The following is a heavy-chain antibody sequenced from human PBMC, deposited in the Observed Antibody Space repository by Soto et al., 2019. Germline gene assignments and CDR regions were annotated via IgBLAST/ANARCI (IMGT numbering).Heavy chain of an antibody. CDR1: GFTFSSYS. D-gene: IGHD2-2*01. J-gene: IGHJ6*01. Sequence: EVQLVESGGGLVKPGGSLRLSCAASGFTFSSYSMNWVRQAPGKGLEWVSSISSSSSYIYYADSVKGRFTISRDNAKNSLYLQMNSLRAEDTAVYYCARGTDIVVVPAATDYYYYGMDVW. CDR2: ISSSSSYI. CDR3: ARGTDIVVVPAATDYYYYGMDV. V-gene: IGHV3-21*01.